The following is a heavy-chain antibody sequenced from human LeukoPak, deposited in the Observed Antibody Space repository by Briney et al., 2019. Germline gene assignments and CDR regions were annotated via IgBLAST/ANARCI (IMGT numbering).Heavy chain of an antibody. CDR2: ISAYNGNT. J-gene: IGHJ6*03. CDR3: ARSSYDYGSGSHMDV. D-gene: IGHD3-10*01. Sequence: ASVKVSCKASGYTFTSYGISWVRQAPGQGREWMGWISAYNGNTNYAQKLQGRVTMTTDTSTSTAYMELRGLRSDDTAVYYCARSSYDYGSGSHMDVWGKGTTVTVSS. CDR1: GYTFTSYG. V-gene: IGHV1-18*01.